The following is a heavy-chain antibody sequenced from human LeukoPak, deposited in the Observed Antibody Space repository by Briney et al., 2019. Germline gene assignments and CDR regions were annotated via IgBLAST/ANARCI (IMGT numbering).Heavy chain of an antibody. V-gene: IGHV4-59*01. CDR3: ARYYYDSSGYRDAFDI. Sequence: SETLSPTCTVSGGSISSYYWSWIRQPPGKGLGWIGYIYYSGSTNYNPSLKSRVTISVDTSKNQFSLKLSSVTAADTAVYYCARYYYDSSGYRDAFDIWGQGTMVTVSS. CDR1: GGSISSYY. CDR2: IYYSGST. J-gene: IGHJ3*02. D-gene: IGHD3-22*01.